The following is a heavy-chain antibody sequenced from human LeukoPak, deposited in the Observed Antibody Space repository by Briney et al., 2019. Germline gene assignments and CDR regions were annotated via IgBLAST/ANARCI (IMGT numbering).Heavy chain of an antibody. V-gene: IGHV3-23*01. J-gene: IGHJ4*02. D-gene: IGHD6-13*01. CDR2: ISGSGDST. CDR3: AKTRPLDSSSWSHGDY. CDR1: GFTFSSYA. Sequence: GGSLRLSCAASGFTFSSYAMSWVRQAPEKGLEWVSAISGSGDSTYYGDSVKGRFTISRDNSKNTLYLQMNSLRAEDTAVYYCAKTRPLDSSSWSHGDYWGQGTLVTVSS.